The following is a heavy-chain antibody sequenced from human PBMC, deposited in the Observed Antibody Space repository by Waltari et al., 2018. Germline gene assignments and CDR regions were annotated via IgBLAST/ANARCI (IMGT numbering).Heavy chain of an antibody. CDR2: VDPEDGET. V-gene: IGHV1-69-2*01. CDR3: ATDRADGWFDP. Sequence: EVQLVQSGAEVKKPGATVKISCKASGYTFTDYYLHWVQQAPGKGLEWMGRVDPEDGETIYAEKFQGRVTITADTSTDTAYMELSSLRSEDTAVYYGATDRADGWFDPWGQGTLVTVSS. CDR1: GYTFTDYY. J-gene: IGHJ5*02.